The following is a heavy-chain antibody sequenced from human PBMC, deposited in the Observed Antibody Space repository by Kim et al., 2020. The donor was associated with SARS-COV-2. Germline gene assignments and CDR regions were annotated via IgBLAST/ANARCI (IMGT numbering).Heavy chain of an antibody. Sequence: SETLSLTCTVSGGSVSSGSYYWSWIRQPPGKGLEWIGYIYYSGSTNYNPSLKSRVTISVDTSKNQFSLKLSSVTAADTAVYYCARNELGVFTIFGVVSWRDAFDIWGQGTMVSVSS. CDR1: GGSVSSGSYY. CDR2: IYYSGST. CDR3: ARNELGVFTIFGVVSWRDAFDI. V-gene: IGHV4-61*01. D-gene: IGHD3-3*01. J-gene: IGHJ3*02.